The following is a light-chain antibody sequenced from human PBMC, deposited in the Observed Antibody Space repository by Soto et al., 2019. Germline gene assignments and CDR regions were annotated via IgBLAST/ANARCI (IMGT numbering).Light chain of an antibody. J-gene: IGKJ1*01. CDR2: AAS. Sequence: DIQMTKSPSSLSASVEDRVIITGRASQSISNHLNWYQQKPGKAPKLLIFAASSLQSGVPSRFSGSRSGPDFTLTISSLQPEDFATYYCQQSYSTPPTFGQGTKVDIK. V-gene: IGKV1-39*01. CDR1: QSISNH. CDR3: QQSYSTPPT.